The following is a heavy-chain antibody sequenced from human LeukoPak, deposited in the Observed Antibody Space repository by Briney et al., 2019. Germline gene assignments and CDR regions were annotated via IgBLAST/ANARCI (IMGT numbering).Heavy chain of an antibody. CDR2: ISAYNGNT. CDR1: GYTFTSYG. V-gene: IGHV1-18*01. D-gene: IGHD5-18*01. Sequence: GASVKVSCKASGYTFTSYGISWVRQAPGQGLEWMGWISAYNGNTDYAQKLQGRVTMTTDTSTSTAYMELRSLRSDDTAVYYCARDRPRGYSYGHYFDYWGQGTLVTVSS. CDR3: ARDRPRGYSYGHYFDY. J-gene: IGHJ4*02.